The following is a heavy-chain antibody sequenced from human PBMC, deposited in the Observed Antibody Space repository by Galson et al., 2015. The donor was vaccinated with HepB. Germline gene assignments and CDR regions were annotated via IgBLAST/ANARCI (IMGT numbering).Heavy chain of an antibody. J-gene: IGHJ4*02. CDR3: TRHWGGGWYSL. D-gene: IGHD6-19*01. CDR1: GFTFSGSA. CDR2: IRSKANSYAT. V-gene: IGHV3-73*01. Sequence: GFTFSGSAMHWVRQASGKGLEWVGRIRSKANSYATAYAASVKGRFTISRDDSKNTAYLQMNSLKTEDTAVYYCTRHWGGGWYSLWGQGTLVTVSS.